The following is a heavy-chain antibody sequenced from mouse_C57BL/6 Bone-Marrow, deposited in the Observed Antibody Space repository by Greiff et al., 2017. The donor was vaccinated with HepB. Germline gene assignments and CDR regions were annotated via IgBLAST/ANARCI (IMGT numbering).Heavy chain of an antibody. D-gene: IGHD2-4*01. CDR2: IDPEDGAT. CDR3: ARGVYDYDERDYFDY. CDR1: GFNIKDYY. J-gene: IGHJ2*01. V-gene: IGHV14-2*01. Sequence: EVQLQQSGAELVKPGASVKLSCTASGFNIKDYYMHWVKQRTEQGLEWIGRIDPEDGATKYAPKFQGKATITADTPSNTAYLPLSSLTSEDTAVYYCARGVYDYDERDYFDYWGPNATLTLSS.